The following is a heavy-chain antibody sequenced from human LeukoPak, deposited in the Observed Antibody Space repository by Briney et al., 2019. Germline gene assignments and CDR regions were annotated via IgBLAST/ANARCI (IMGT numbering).Heavy chain of an antibody. CDR3: ARMNYISTGWGAPFDY. CDR2: IRSDGART. J-gene: IGHJ4*02. Sequence: GGSLRLSCAASGFIFSSFSMNWVRQAPGKGLEWVSYIRSDGARTDYTGAVKGRFTISRDNAKNSLYLQMNSLRVEDTAVYYCARMNYISTGWGAPFDYWGQGVLVTVSS. D-gene: IGHD1-7*01. CDR1: GFIFSSFS. V-gene: IGHV3-48*04.